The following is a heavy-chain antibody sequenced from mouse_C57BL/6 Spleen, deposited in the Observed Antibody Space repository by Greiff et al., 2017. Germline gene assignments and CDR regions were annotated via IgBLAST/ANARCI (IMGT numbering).Heavy chain of an antibody. CDR1: GFTFSNYW. J-gene: IGHJ4*01. V-gene: IGHV6-3*01. D-gene: IGHD2-3*01. Sequence: DVMLVESGGGLVQPGGSMKLSCVASGFTFSNYWMNWVRQSPEKGLEWVAQIRLKSDNYATHYAESVKGRFTISRDDSKSSVYLQMNNLRAEDTGIYYCARGWLGIYAMDYWGQGTSVTVSS. CDR3: ARGWLGIYAMDY. CDR2: IRLKSDNYAT.